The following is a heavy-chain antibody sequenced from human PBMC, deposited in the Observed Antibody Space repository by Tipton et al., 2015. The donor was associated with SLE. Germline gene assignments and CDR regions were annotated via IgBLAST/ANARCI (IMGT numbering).Heavy chain of an antibody. Sequence: SLRLSCVASGIALRNFGIHWVRQAPGKGLEWVALIWDDGTDKYYADSVKGRFTISRDTSENTLYLQMNSLRREDTAVYYCAEGPNWNDELYYYGMDVWGQGTTVTVSS. CDR3: AEGPNWNDELYYYGMDV. V-gene: IGHV3-33*08. CDR1: GIALRNFG. D-gene: IGHD1-1*01. J-gene: IGHJ6*02. CDR2: IWDDGTDK.